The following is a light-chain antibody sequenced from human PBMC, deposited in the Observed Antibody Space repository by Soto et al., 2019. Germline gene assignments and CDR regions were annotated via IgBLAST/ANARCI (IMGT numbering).Light chain of an antibody. CDR3: SSQGTSSTLV. Sequence: QSALTQPASVSGSPGQSFTISCTGTSSDVGYYNYVSWYQQHPGKAPNLMIYDVSNRPSGVSNRFSGSKSGNTASLTISGLQAEDEADYYCSSQGTSSTLVFGGGTQLTVL. CDR1: SSDVGYYNY. J-gene: IGLJ2*01. CDR2: DVS. V-gene: IGLV2-14*01.